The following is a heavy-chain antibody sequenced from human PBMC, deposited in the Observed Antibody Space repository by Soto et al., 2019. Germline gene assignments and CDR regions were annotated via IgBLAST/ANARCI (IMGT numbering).Heavy chain of an antibody. CDR2: IYPGDSDT. D-gene: IGHD3-22*01. V-gene: IGHV5-51*01. CDR1: GYSFTSYW. J-gene: IGHJ6*02. Sequence: PGESLKSSCKGSGYSFTSYWIGWVRQMPGKGLEWMGIIYPGDSDTRYSPSFQGQVTISADKSISTAYLQWSSLKASDTAMYYCARSYVSGYYDSSGYRGTYYYYGMDVWGQGTTVTVSS. CDR3: ARSYVSGYYDSSGYRGTYYYYGMDV.